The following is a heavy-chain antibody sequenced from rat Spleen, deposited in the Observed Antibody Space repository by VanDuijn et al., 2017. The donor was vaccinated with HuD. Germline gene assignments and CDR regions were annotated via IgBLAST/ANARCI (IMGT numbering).Heavy chain of an antibody. Sequence: EVQLVESGGGLVQPGRSLKLSCAASGFTFSDYHMAWVRQAPKKGLEWVATITYDGSGPYYRDSVKGRFSISRDNARSTLYLQMDSLRSEDTATYYCSRPSYGFPFAYWGQGTLVTVSS. D-gene: IGHD1-3*01. V-gene: IGHV5-7*01. CDR2: ITYDGSGP. J-gene: IGHJ3*01. CDR1: GFTFSDYH. CDR3: SRPSYGFPFAY.